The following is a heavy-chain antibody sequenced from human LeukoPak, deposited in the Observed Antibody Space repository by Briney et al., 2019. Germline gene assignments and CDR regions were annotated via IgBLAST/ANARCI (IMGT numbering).Heavy chain of an antibody. Sequence: ASVKVTLKSSGYNFIGYYIHWVRQAPGQGRERVGWGYHNSGGPNYSPKFKGRVTITRDTSISTAYMELTSLISDDTAVYYCARRIRTRGDFDSWGQGTLVTVSS. CDR1: GYNFIGYY. CDR2: GYHNSGGP. D-gene: IGHD2-2*01. CDR3: ARRIRTRGDFDS. V-gene: IGHV1-2*02. J-gene: IGHJ4*02.